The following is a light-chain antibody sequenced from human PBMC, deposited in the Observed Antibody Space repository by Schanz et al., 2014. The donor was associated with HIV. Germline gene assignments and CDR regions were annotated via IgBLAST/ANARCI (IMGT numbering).Light chain of an antibody. CDR3: QQFGSSQCT. J-gene: IGKJ2*02. Sequence: EIVMTQSPATLSVSPGERATLSCRASQSVSSNLAWYQQKPGQAPRLLIYGASTRATGISARFSGSGSGTEFTLTINSLEPEDFAVYYCQQFGSSQCTFGQGTKLEIK. CDR1: QSVSSN. CDR2: GAS. V-gene: IGKV3-15*01.